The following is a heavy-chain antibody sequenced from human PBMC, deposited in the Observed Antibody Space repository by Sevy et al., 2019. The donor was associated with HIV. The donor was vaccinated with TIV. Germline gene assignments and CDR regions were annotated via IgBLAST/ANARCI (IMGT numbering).Heavy chain of an antibody. CDR3: ARYCSSTSCLNWFDP. CDR1: GGSISSYY. CDR2: IYTSGST. Sequence: SETLSLTCTVSGGSISSYYWSWIRQPAGKGLEWIGRIYTSGSTNYNPSLKSRVTMSVDTSKNQFFLKLSSVTAADTAVYYCARYCSSTSCLNWFDPWGQGTLVTVSS. V-gene: IGHV4-4*07. J-gene: IGHJ5*02. D-gene: IGHD2-2*01.